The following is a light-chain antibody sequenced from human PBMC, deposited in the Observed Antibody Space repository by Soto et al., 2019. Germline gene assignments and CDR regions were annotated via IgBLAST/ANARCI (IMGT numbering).Light chain of an antibody. Sequence: QSVLTQPASVSGSPGQSITISCTGTSSDVGGYNYVSWYQQHPGKAPMLMIYHVSNRPSGVSNRFSGSKSANTASLTISGLQAEDEADYYCSSYTGSNTHVFRTGTKVPVL. CDR1: SSDVGGYNY. J-gene: IGLJ1*01. CDR3: SSYTGSNTHV. V-gene: IGLV2-14*03. CDR2: HVS.